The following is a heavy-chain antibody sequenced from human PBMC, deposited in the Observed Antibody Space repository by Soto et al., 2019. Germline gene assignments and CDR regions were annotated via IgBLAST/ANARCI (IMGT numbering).Heavy chain of an antibody. V-gene: IGHV3-7*05. J-gene: IGHJ5*02. Sequence: DVQLVESGGGLVQPGGSLRLSCAVSEFTFGTSWMTWVRQGPGKGLEWVANIKQDGGEKHYLESVRGRFSISRDNGKKSLYLEMNSLRAEDTAVYYCTAGSGWESDTWGQGTLVTVSS. D-gene: IGHD6-19*01. CDR1: EFTFGTSW. CDR2: IKQDGGEK. CDR3: TAGSGWESDT.